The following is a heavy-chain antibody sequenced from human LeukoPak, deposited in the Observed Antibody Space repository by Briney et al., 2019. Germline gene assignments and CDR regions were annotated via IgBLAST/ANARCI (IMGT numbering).Heavy chain of an antibody. V-gene: IGHV4-59*08. D-gene: IGHD6-19*01. CDR1: GGSIGSDY. J-gene: IGHJ4*02. CDR3: AKYGNSGWVIDN. CDR2: IYYTGGT. Sequence: SETLSPTCTASGGSIGSDYWTWIRQPPGKGLEYIGYIYYTGGTNYNPSLKSRVTISVDTSKNQFSLKLSSVTAADTAVYFCAKYGNSGWVIDNWGQGTLVTVSS.